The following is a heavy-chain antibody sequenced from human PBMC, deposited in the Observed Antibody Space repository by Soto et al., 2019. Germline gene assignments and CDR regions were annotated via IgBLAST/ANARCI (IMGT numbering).Heavy chain of an antibody. CDR3: AKERGMYSSADDAFDI. CDR1: GFTFSSYA. CDR2: ISGSGGST. D-gene: IGHD6-25*01. Sequence: GGSLRLSCAASGFTFSSYAMSWVRQAPGKGLEWVSAISGSGGSTYYADSVKGRFTISRANSKNTQYLQMNSLRAEDKAVADCAKERGMYSSADDAFDIWGQGTMVTVSS. V-gene: IGHV3-23*01. J-gene: IGHJ3*02.